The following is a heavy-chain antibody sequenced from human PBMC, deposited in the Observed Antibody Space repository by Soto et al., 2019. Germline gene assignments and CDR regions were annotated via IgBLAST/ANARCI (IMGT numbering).Heavy chain of an antibody. V-gene: IGHV1-3*01. Sequence: ASLKLYCQSSEYGLASCAMHCVRQAPGQSLEWMGWIDAGNGNTKYSQSFQCTATSTRDTSASTAYLEVRSLRSEDTAVYFCARELQGLYYIDYWGLGTPVTVSS. D-gene: IGHD4-4*01. CDR3: ARELQGLYYIDY. CDR1: EYGLASCA. CDR2: IDAGNGNT. J-gene: IGHJ4*02.